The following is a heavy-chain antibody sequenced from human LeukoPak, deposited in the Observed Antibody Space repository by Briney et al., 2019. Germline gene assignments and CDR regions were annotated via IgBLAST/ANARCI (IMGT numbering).Heavy chain of an antibody. CDR2: INPNSGGT. V-gene: IGHV1-2*02. Sequence: ASVKVSCKASGYTFTGYYMHWVRQAPGQGLEWMGWINPNSGGTNYAQKFQGRVTMTRNTSISTAYMELSSLRSEDTAVYYCARGMASWYPGIDYWGQGTLVTVSS. CDR3: ARGMASWYPGIDY. J-gene: IGHJ4*02. CDR1: GYTFTGYY. D-gene: IGHD6-13*01.